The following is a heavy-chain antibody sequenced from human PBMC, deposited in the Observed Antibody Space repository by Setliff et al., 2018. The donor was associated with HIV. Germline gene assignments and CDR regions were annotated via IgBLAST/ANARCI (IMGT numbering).Heavy chain of an antibody. J-gene: IGHJ5*02. CDR2: IYYSGST. Sequence: TSETLSLTCAVSGASISSGNWWSWVRQPPGKGLEWIGSIYYSGSTYYNPSLKSRVTISVDTSKNQFSLKLSSVTAADTAVYYCATYADRESNRFDPWGQGILVTVSS. V-gene: IGHV4-39*01. D-gene: IGHD3-10*01. CDR3: ATYADRESNRFDP. CDR1: GASISSGNW.